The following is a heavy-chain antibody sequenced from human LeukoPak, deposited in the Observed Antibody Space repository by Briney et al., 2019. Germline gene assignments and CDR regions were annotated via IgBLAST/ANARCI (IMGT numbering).Heavy chain of an antibody. J-gene: IGHJ4*02. V-gene: IGHV4-61*01. CDR3: AREMATITGYFDY. CDR1: GGSISSSSYY. CDR2: IYYSGST. Sequence: SETLSLTCTVSGGSISSSSYYWGWIRQPPGKGLEWIGYIYYSGSTNYNPSLKSRVTISVDTSKNQFSLKLSSVTAADTAVYYCAREMATITGYFDYWGQGTLVTVSS. D-gene: IGHD5-24*01.